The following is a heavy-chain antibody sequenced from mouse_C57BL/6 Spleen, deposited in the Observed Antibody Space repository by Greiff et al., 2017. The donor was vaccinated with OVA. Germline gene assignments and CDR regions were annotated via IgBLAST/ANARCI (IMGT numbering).Heavy chain of an antibody. V-gene: IGHV1-39*01. Sequence: EVQLQESGPELVKPGASVKISCKASGYSFTDYNMNWVKQSNGKSLEWIGVINPNYGTTSYNQKFKGKATLTVDQSSSTAYMQLNSLASEDSAVYYCARRAIYYDYDDYWYFDVWGTGTTVTVSS. CDR2: INPNYGTT. D-gene: IGHD2-4*01. CDR3: ARRAIYYDYDDYWYFDV. CDR1: GYSFTDYN. J-gene: IGHJ1*03.